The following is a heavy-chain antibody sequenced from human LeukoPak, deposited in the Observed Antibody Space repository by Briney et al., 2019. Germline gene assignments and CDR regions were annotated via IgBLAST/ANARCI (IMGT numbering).Heavy chain of an antibody. V-gene: IGHV3-15*01. D-gene: IGHD4-23*01. Sequence: GGSLRLSCAASGFTFSSAWMSWVRQAPGQGLEWLGRIKTKTDGGTSDYAAPVKGIFTISRDDSKDTLYLKMNSLKSDDTAVYYCANIFGGNSHRSDYWGQGTLVTVSS. CDR3: ANIFGGNSHRSDY. J-gene: IGHJ4*02. CDR1: GFTFSSAW. CDR2: IKTKTDGGTS.